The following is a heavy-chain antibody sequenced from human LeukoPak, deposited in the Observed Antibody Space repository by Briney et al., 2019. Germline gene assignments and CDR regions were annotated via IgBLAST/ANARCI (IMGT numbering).Heavy chain of an antibody. CDR3: AKGAYCSSTSCYTRSAEYFQH. D-gene: IGHD2-2*02. J-gene: IGHJ1*01. CDR1: GFTFRSYG. V-gene: IGHV3-30*02. CDR2: IRYDGSNK. Sequence: GGSLRLSCAASGFTFRSYGMHWVRQAPGKGLEWVAFIRYDGSNKYYADSVKGRFTISRDNSRNTLFLQMNSLRAEDTAVYYCAKGAYCSSTSCYTRSAEYFQHWGQGTLVTVSS.